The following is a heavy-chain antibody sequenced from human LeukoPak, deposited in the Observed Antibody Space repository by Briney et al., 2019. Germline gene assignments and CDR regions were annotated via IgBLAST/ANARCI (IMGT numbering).Heavy chain of an antibody. J-gene: IGHJ4*02. V-gene: IGHV3-23*01. CDR2: ISGSGGST. Sequence: RTGVSLRLSCAASGFTFSSYAMSWVRQAPGKGLEWVSAISGSGGSTYYADSVKGRFTISRDNSKNTLYLQMNGLRAEDTAVYYCAKVRYSGYDSPYYFDYWGQGTLVTVSP. CDR3: AKVRYSGYDSPYYFDY. D-gene: IGHD5-12*01. CDR1: GFTFSSYA.